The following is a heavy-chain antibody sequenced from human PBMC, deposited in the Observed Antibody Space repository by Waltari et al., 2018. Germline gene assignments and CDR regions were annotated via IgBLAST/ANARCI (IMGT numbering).Heavy chain of an antibody. CDR2: ISWDGGSV. J-gene: IGHJ4*02. V-gene: IGHV3-9*03. Sequence: EVHLVESGGGWVQPGRSLRLSCAASGFTFDDYAMHWVRQVPGKGLEWVAGISWDGGSVGYADSVKGRFIISRDNAKNSLYLQMNSLRTEDMALYSCVKDGSRTHGTSGHHWGPFEVWGQGTLVTVSS. CDR3: VKDGSRTHGTSGHHWGPFEV. D-gene: IGHD3-22*01. CDR1: GFTFDDYA.